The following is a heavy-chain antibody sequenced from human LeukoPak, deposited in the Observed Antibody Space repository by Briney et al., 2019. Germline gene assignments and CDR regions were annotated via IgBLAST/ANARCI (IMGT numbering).Heavy chain of an antibody. CDR2: IIPILGIA. CDR1: GGTFSSYA. Sequence: SVKVSCKASGGTFSSYAISWVRQAPGQGLEWMGRIIPILGIANYAQKFQGRVTMTEDTSTDTAYMELSSLRSEDTAVYYCATVHYDFWSGYPIGLDYWGQGTLVTVSS. D-gene: IGHD3-3*01. CDR3: ATVHYDFWSGYPIGLDY. V-gene: IGHV1-69*04. J-gene: IGHJ4*02.